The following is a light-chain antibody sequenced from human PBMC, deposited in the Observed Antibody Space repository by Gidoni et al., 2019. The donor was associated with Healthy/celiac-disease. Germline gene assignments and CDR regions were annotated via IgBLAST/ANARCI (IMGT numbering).Light chain of an antibody. CDR1: QSLLHSNGYNY. CDR2: LGS. CDR3: MQALQTPPWT. V-gene: IGKV2-28*01. J-gene: IGKJ1*01. Sequence: IVMTQSPLSLPVTPGEPASISCRSSQSLLHSNGYNYLDWYLQKPGQSPQPLIYLGSNRASGVPDRFSGSGSGTDFTLKISRVEAEDVGVYYCMQALQTPPWTFGQGTKVEIK.